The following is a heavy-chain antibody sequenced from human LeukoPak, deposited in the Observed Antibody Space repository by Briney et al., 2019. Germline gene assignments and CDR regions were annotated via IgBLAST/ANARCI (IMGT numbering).Heavy chain of an antibody. D-gene: IGHD3-10*01. CDR3: AKILGGNHGPSFDY. V-gene: IGHV4-59*01. J-gene: IGHJ4*02. Sequence: PSETLSLTCTVSGGSISSYYWSWIRQPPGKGLEWIGYIYHSESTNYNPSLKSRVTISGDTSKNQFSLKLSSVTAADTAVYYCAKILGGNHGPSFDYWGQGTLVTVSS. CDR1: GGSISSYY. CDR2: IYHSEST.